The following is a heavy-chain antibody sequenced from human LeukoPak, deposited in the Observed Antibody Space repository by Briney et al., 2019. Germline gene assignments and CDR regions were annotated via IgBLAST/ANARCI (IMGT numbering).Heavy chain of an antibody. V-gene: IGHV1-3*01. CDR3: ARDRGYCSSTSCSPSWFDP. CDR1: GYTFTSYA. CDR2: INAGNGNT. J-gene: IGHJ5*02. D-gene: IGHD2-2*01. Sequence: ASVKVSCKASGYTFTSYAMHWVRQAPGQRLEWMGWINAGNGNTKYSQKFQDRVTITRDTSASTAYMELSSLRSEDTAVYYCARDRGYCSSTSCSPSWFDPWGQGTLVTVSS.